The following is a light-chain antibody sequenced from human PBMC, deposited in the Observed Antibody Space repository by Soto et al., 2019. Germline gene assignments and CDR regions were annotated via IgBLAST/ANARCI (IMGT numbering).Light chain of an antibody. CDR3: SSYTSSTTLVV. J-gene: IGLJ2*01. Sequence: QSALTQPASVSGSPGQSITISCTGTSSDVGGYNFVSWFQQHPGKAPKLMIYDVSERPSGVSNRFSGSKSGNTASLTISGLQAEDEANYHCSSYTSSTTLVVFGGGTQLTVL. CDR1: SSDVGGYNF. CDR2: DVS. V-gene: IGLV2-14*03.